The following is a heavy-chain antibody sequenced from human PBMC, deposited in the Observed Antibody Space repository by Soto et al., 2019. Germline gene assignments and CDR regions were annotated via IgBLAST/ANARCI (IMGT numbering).Heavy chain of an antibody. CDR3: ARGDGDYHDGNGYLGRH. J-gene: IGHJ4*02. V-gene: IGHV3-74*01. CDR2: IKSDGSGA. CDR1: GFTFSSYW. Sequence: EVQLVESGGDLVQPGGSLRLSCAASGFTFSSYWMHWVRQAPGKGLVWVSRIKSDGSGAIYADSVKGRFTVSRDNAKNTLYLLMNSLSTEDTAVYYCARGDGDYHDGNGYLGRHGGQGTRVTVSS. D-gene: IGHD3-22*01.